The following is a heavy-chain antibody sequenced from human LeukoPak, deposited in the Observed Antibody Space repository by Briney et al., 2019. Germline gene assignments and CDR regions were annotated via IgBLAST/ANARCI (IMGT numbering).Heavy chain of an antibody. D-gene: IGHD3-10*01. Sequence: PGGSLRLSCAASGFTFSSYGMHWVRQAPGKGLEWVAFIRYDGSNKYYADSVKGRFTISRDNSKNTLYLQMYSLRAEDTAVYYCAKDPYRLSYGSGSRVDYWGQGTLVTVSS. CDR3: AKDPYRLSYGSGSRVDY. CDR1: GFTFSSYG. J-gene: IGHJ4*02. V-gene: IGHV3-30*02. CDR2: IRYDGSNK.